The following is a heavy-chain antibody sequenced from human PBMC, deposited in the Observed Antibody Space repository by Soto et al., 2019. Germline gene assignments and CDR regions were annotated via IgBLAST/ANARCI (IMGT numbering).Heavy chain of an antibody. D-gene: IGHD3-3*01. CDR2: IYNSGSP. V-gene: IGHV4-39*01. CDR1: RGSIRSGSFF. Sequence: SETLSLTCTVSRGSIRSGSFFWGWIRQPPGKGLEWIGTIYNSGSPYYNRSLKSRVTISLDTSTNQVSLKLSSVTAADTAVYYCARHKGHMIFGVVTGYYGLDVWGQGTTVTVSS. J-gene: IGHJ6*02. CDR3: ARHKGHMIFGVVTGYYGLDV.